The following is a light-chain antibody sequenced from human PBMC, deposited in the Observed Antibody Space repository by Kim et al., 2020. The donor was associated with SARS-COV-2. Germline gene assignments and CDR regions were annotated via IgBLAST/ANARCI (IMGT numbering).Light chain of an antibody. Sequence: DIVLTQSPGTLSLSPGERATLSCRASQTVSSSSLVWYQQKAGQPPRLLIYGASSRATGIPDRFSGSGSGTDFTLTISRLEPEDFAVYYCQQYGSSPIFGQGTKLEIK. CDR2: GAS. CDR3: QQYGSSPI. J-gene: IGKJ2*01. V-gene: IGKV3-20*01. CDR1: QTVSSSS.